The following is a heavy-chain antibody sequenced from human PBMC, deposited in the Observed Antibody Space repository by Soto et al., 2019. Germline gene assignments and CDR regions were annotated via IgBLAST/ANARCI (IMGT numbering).Heavy chain of an antibody. J-gene: IGHJ3*02. D-gene: IGHD2-2*01. Sequence: GESRKISCNGSGYSFTSYWISWVRQMPGKGLEWMGRIDPSDSYTNYSPSFQGHVTISADKSISTAYLQWSSLKASDTAMYYCARHKGYCSSTSCYWISAFDIWGQGTMVTVSS. V-gene: IGHV5-10-1*01. CDR2: IDPSDSYT. CDR3: ARHKGYCSSTSCYWISAFDI. CDR1: GYSFTSYW.